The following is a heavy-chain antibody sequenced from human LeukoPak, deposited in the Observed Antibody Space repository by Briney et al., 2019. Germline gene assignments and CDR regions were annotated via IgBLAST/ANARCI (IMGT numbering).Heavy chain of an antibody. Sequence: PGGSLRLSCAASGFTFSSYGMHWVRQAPGKGLEYVAVISYDGSNKYYADSVKGRFTISRDNSKNTLYLQMNSLRAEDTAVYYCAKDQSYSSSAEFDYWGQGTLVTVSS. CDR2: ISYDGSNK. D-gene: IGHD6-13*01. CDR1: GFTFSSYG. CDR3: AKDQSYSSSAEFDY. V-gene: IGHV3-30*18. J-gene: IGHJ4*02.